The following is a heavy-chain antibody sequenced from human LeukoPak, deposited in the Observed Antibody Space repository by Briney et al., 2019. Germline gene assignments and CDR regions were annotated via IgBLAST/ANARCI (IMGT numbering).Heavy chain of an antibody. Sequence: ASVKVSCRASGYTFTSYDINWVRQATGQGLEWMGWMNPNSGNTGYAQKFQGRVTMTRDTSISTAYMELSRLRSDDTAVYYCARVVTIFGVVPDYWGQGTLVTVSS. CDR3: ARVVTIFGVVPDY. J-gene: IGHJ4*02. V-gene: IGHV1-8*01. CDR1: GYTFTSYD. D-gene: IGHD3-3*01. CDR2: MNPNSGNT.